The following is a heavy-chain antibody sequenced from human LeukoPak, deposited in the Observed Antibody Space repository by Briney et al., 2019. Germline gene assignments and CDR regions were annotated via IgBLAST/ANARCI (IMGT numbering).Heavy chain of an antibody. V-gene: IGHV1-18*01. D-gene: IGHD3-3*01. CDR1: GYTFNSYG. CDR2: GSVYNGNT. CDR3: ARGYDFWSGFTYYGMDV. J-gene: IGHJ6*02. Sequence: ASVKVSCKASGYTFNSYGITWVRQAPGQGLEWMGWGSVYNGNTNYAQNLQGRVTMTTDTSTSTAYMELRSLRSDDTAVYYCARGYDFWSGFTYYGMDVWGQGTTVTASS.